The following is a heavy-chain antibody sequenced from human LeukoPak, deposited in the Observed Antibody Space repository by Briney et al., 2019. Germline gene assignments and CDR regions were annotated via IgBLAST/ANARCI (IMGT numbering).Heavy chain of an antibody. D-gene: IGHD4-23*01. Sequence: GGSLRLSCAASGFTFSSYAMSWVRQAPGKGLEWVSAISGSGGSTYYADSVKGRFTISRDNSKNTLYLQMNSLRAEDTAVYYCARSAVVTVYYGMDVWGQGTTVTVSS. CDR1: GFTFSSYA. CDR2: ISGSGGST. V-gene: IGHV3-23*01. J-gene: IGHJ6*02. CDR3: ARSAVVTVYYGMDV.